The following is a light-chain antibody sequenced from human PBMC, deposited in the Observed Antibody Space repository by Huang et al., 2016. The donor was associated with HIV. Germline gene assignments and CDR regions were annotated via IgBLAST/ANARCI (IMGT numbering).Light chain of an antibody. CDR3: QQLNSYPYT. Sequence: IQLTQSPSSLSASVGDRVTITCRASQGISSYLAWYQQKPGKAPKLLIYAASTLQSGVPARFSGSGAGTDFTLTSSSLQPEDFATYYCQQLNSYPYTVGQGTKLEIK. CDR2: AAS. J-gene: IGKJ2*01. V-gene: IGKV1-9*01. CDR1: QGISSY.